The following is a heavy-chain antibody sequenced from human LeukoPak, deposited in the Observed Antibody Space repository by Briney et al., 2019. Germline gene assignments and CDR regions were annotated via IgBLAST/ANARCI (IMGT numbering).Heavy chain of an antibody. D-gene: IGHD4-17*01. J-gene: IGHJ4*02. V-gene: IGHV1-46*01. CDR2: IYPRDGST. CDR3: AKKAQYDGHYPLDY. Sequence: ASVKVSCKASGYTFTSNYIHWVRQAPGQGLEWMGMIYPRDGSTSYAQKFQGRVTVTRDTSTSTVHMELSGLRSEDTALYFCAKKAQYDGHYPLDYWGQGTLVTVSA. CDR1: GYTFTSNY.